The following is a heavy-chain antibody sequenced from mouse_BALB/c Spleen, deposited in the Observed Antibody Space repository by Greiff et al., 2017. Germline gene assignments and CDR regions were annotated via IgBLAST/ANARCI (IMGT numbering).Heavy chain of an antibody. Sequence: QVQLQQSGPGLVAPSQSLSITCTVSGFSLTSYGVHWVRQPPGKGLEWLGVIWAGGSTNYNSALMSKLSISKDNSKSQVFLKMNSLQTGDTAMYYCAREGYGNYRDYYAMDYWGQGTSVTVSS. J-gene: IGHJ4*01. D-gene: IGHD2-1*01. CDR1: GFSLTSYG. CDR2: IWAGGST. V-gene: IGHV2-9*02. CDR3: AREGYGNYRDYYAMDY.